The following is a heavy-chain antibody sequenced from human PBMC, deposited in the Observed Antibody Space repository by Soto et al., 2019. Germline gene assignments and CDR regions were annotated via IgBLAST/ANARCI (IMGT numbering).Heavy chain of an antibody. CDR2: VNHSGSN. CDR3: ARGGIAAAGTYYYYYYGMDV. V-gene: IGHV4-34*01. D-gene: IGHD6-13*01. J-gene: IGHJ6*02. CDR1: GGSFSRSY. Sequence: PSETLSRTCAVYGGSFSRSYWSLIRQPPGKGLEWIGEVNHSGSNTYNPSLKIRVTISVYTSKNQFSLKLSSVTAADTAVYYWARGGIAAAGTYYYYYYGMDVWGQGTTVTVSS.